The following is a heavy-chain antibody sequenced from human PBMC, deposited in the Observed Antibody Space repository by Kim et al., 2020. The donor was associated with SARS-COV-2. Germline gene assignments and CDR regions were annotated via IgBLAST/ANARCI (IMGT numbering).Heavy chain of an antibody. CDR3: ARYSGSYTDY. CDR2: ST. D-gene: IGHD1-26*01. Sequence: STYYNPSLKSRVTISVDTSKNQFSLKLSSVTAADTAVYYCARYSGSYTDYWGQGTLVTVSS. V-gene: IGHV4-30-2*05. J-gene: IGHJ4*02.